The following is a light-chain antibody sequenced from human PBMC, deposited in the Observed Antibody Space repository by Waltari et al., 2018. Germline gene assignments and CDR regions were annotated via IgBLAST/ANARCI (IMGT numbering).Light chain of an antibody. CDR1: QSVSSSY. CDR3: QQYGSSPHT. J-gene: IGKJ2*01. Sequence: EIVLTQSPGTLSLSPGERATLSCRASQSVSSSYLAWYQQKPGQAPRLLIYGASSRATGIPDRFSGSGSGTDFTLIISRLEPEDFAVYYCQQYGSSPHTFGQGTKLEI. V-gene: IGKV3-20*01. CDR2: GAS.